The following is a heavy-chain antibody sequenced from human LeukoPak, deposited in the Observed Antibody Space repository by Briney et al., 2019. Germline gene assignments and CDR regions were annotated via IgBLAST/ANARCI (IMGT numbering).Heavy chain of an antibody. CDR1: GGSISSGDYY. Sequence: SQTLSLTCTVSGGSISSGDYYWSWIRQPPGKGLEWIGYIYYSGSTHYNPSLKSRVTISVDTSKNQFSLKLSSVTAADTAVYYCPRDTHPYDERKGGWFEPWGQGTLVTVSS. CDR2: IYYSGST. D-gene: IGHD3-3*01. CDR3: PRDTHPYDERKGGWFEP. J-gene: IGHJ5*02. V-gene: IGHV4-30-4*08.